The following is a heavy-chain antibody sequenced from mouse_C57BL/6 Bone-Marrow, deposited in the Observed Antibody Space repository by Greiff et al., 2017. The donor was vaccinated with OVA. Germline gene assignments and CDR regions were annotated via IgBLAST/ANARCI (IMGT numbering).Heavy chain of an antibody. V-gene: IGHV1-76*01. D-gene: IGHD4-1*01. CDR3: ARRDWGWYFDV. Sequence: VQLVESGAELVRPGASVKLSCKASGYTFTDYYINWVKQRPGQGLEWIARIYPGSGNTYYNEKFKGKATLTAEKSSSTAYMQLSSLTSEDSAVYFCARRDWGWYFDVWGTGTTVTVSS. CDR2: IYPGSGNT. J-gene: IGHJ1*03. CDR1: GYTFTDYY.